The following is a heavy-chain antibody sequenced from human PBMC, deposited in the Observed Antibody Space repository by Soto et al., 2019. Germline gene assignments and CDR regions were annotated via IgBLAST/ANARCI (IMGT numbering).Heavy chain of an antibody. CDR1: GFTFSSYA. V-gene: IGHV3-23*01. D-gene: IGHD3-10*01. CDR2: ISGSGGST. J-gene: IGHJ3*02. Sequence: EVQLLESGGGLVQPGGSLRLSCAASGFTFSSYAMSWVRQAPGKGLEWVSAISGSGGSTYYAESVKGRFTISRDNSKNTVDLQMNSLRADDTAVYYCANIKSLLQFGSMATKDAFENWGQGTMVTVSS. CDR3: ANIKSLLQFGSMATKDAFEN.